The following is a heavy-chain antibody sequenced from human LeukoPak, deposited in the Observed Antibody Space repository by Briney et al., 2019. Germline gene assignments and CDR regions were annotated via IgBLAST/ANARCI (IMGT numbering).Heavy chain of an antibody. Sequence: GGSLRLSCAASGFTVSSNYMSWVRQAPGKGLEWVSVIYSGGSTYYADSVKGRFTISRDNSKHTLYLQMNSLSAEDTAVYYCARDPLGSCSGGSCSGYFDYWGQGTLVTVSS. CDR1: GFTVSSNY. CDR3: ARDPLGSCSGGSCSGYFDY. CDR2: IYSGGST. J-gene: IGHJ4*02. V-gene: IGHV3-53*01. D-gene: IGHD2-15*01.